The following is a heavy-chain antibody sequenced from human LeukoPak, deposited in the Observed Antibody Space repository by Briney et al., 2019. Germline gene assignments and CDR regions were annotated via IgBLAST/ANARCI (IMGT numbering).Heavy chain of an antibody. V-gene: IGHV3-23*01. CDR2: ISVSGGST. CDR3: AKAASSSWPSYYYGMDV. D-gene: IGHD6-13*01. J-gene: IGHJ6*02. CDR1: GFTFGSYA. Sequence: GGSLRLSCAASGFTFGSYAMSWVRQAPGKGLEWVSDISVSGGSTYYTDSVKGRFTISRDNAKNTLYLRMNSLRAEDTAVYYCAKAASSSWPSYYYGMDVWGQGTTVTVSS.